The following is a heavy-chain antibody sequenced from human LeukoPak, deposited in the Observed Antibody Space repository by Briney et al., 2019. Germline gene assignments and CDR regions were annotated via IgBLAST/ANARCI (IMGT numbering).Heavy chain of an antibody. J-gene: IGHJ4*02. CDR3: ARLLAETYYDFWSGYPHSSNNDY. Sequence: ASVKVSCKASGYTFTGYYLHWVRQAPGQGLEWMGWINPNSGGTNYAQKFQGRVTMTRDTSISTAYMELSRLRSDDTAVYYCARLLAETYYDFWSGYPHSSNNDYWGQGTLVTVSS. V-gene: IGHV1-2*02. D-gene: IGHD3-3*01. CDR1: GYTFTGYY. CDR2: INPNSGGT.